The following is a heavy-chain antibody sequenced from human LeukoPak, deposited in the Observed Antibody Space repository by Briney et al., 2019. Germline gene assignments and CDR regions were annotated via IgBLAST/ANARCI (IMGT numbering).Heavy chain of an antibody. V-gene: IGHV1-58*02. CDR2: IVVGSGNT. CDR1: GFTFTSSA. J-gene: IGHJ4*02. D-gene: IGHD4-17*01. CDR3: AAYGDEDYFDY. Sequence: SVKVSCKASGFTFTSSAMQGVRQARGQRLEWIGWIVVGSGNTNYAQKFQERVTITRDMSTSTAYMELSSLRSEDTAVYYCAAYGDEDYFDYWGQGTLVTVSS.